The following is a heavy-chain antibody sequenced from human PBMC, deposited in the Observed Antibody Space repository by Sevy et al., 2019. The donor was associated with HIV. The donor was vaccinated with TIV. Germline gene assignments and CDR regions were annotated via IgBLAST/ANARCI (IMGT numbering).Heavy chain of an antibody. CDR1: GFTFRNYA. CDR3: AKDSDGSIYYNPFDF. V-gene: IGHV3-23*01. Sequence: GGSLRLSCAASGFTFRNYAMSWVRQAPGKGLEWVAAISGSGGTTHYSDSVKGRFTISRDNSKKTLYLQRNSLRVEDTAVYFCAKDSDGSIYYNPFDFWGPGTLVTVSS. J-gene: IGHJ4*02. CDR2: ISGSGGTT. D-gene: IGHD3-22*01.